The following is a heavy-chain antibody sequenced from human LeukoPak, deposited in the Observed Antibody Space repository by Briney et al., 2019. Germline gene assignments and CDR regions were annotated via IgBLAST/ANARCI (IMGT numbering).Heavy chain of an antibody. V-gene: IGHV3-30-3*01. CDR2: ISYDGSNK. Sequence: GGSLRLSCAASGFTFSSYAMHWVRQAPGKGLEWVAVISYDGSNKYYADSVKGRFTISRDNSKNTLYLQMNSLRAEDTAVYYCAKDIILEEVGGMDVWGQGTTVTVSS. D-gene: IGHD1-14*01. CDR1: GFTFSSYA. J-gene: IGHJ6*02. CDR3: AKDIILEEVGGMDV.